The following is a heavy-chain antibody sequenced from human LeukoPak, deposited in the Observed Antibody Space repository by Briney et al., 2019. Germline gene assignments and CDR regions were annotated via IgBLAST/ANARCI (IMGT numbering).Heavy chain of an antibody. CDR1: GGSFSGYY. Sequence: SETLSLTCAVYGGSFSGYYWSWIRQPPGKGLEWIGEINHSGSTNYNPSLKSRVTISVDTSKNQLSLKLSSVTAADTAVYYCARQEVTAYYFDYWGQGTLVTVSS. CDR2: INHSGST. CDR3: ARQEVTAYYFDY. J-gene: IGHJ4*02. V-gene: IGHV4-34*01. D-gene: IGHD2-21*02.